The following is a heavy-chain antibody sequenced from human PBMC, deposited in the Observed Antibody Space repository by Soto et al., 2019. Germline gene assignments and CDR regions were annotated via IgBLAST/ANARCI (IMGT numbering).Heavy chain of an antibody. V-gene: IGHV3-33*03. CDR1: GFPFSSYG. CDR3: ASSIN. Sequence: PGGSLRLSCAASGFPFSSYGMHWVRQAPGKGLEWVGVIWYDGSNKDYAESVKGRFTISRDNSKNMLYLQMNSLRADDTAVYYCASSINWGQGTLVTVSS. CDR2: IWYDGSNK. J-gene: IGHJ4*02.